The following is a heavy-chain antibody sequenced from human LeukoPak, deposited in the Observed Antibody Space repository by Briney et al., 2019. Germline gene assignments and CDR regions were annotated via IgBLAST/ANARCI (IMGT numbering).Heavy chain of an antibody. CDR1: GGAFSSYS. V-gene: IGHV1-69*04. D-gene: IGHD2-2*01. CDR3: ARGFCTSTRCYNDFDY. J-gene: IGHJ4*02. CDR2: IIPILDIA. Sequence: SVKVSCKASGGAFSSYSISWVRQAPGQGLEWMGRIIPILDIANYAQKFQGRVTITADRSTSTAYMDLSSLRSEDTAIYYCARGFCTSTRCYNDFDYWGQGTLVTVSS.